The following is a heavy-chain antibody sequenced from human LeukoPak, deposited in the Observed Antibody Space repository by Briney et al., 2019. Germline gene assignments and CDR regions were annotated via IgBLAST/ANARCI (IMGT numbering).Heavy chain of an antibody. CDR1: GGSISGYY. CDR3: ARNKLRYYYGMVV. Sequence: PSETLSLTGAVYGGSISGYYWSWIRQPPGKGLKWIGEINHSGSTNYNKSLKSRVTISVDTSKKQFSLKLSSVTAADTAVYYCARNKLRYYYGMVVWAQGNTVTVSS. CDR2: INHSGST. J-gene: IGHJ6*02. V-gene: IGHV4-34*01. D-gene: IGHD1-26*01.